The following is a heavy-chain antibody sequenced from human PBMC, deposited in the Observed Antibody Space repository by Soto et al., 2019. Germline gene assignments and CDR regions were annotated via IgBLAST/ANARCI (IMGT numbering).Heavy chain of an antibody. Sequence: QVQLLQSGSEVKKPGASVKVSCKASGYTFSSYGLTWVRQAPGQGLEWMAWISTYNGDTKYAQKHQGRVTMTTDTSTSTAYLEMRSLRSDDTAVYYCARDHRGGNSGGRFDPWGQGTLVTVSS. CDR3: ARDHRGGNSGGRFDP. CDR1: GYTFSSYG. CDR2: ISTYNGDT. V-gene: IGHV1-18*01. J-gene: IGHJ5*02. D-gene: IGHD2-21*02.